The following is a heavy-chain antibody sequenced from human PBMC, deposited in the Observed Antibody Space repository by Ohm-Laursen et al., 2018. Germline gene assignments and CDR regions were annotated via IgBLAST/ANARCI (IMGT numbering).Heavy chain of an antibody. CDR1: GFIFSDSA. CDR2: IRGKPNSYAT. V-gene: IGHV3-73*01. J-gene: IGHJ6*02. Sequence: GSLRLSCTASGFIFSDSAMHWVRQASGKGLEWVGRIRGKPNSYATVYAASVKGRFTISRDDSDNTAYLEMNSLKTEDTAVYYCTSTPGRDYYYGMDVWGQGTTVTVSS. CDR3: TSTPGRDYYYGMDV.